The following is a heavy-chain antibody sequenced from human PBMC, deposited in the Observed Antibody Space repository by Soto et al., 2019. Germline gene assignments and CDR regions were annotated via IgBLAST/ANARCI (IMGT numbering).Heavy chain of an antibody. V-gene: IGHV3-30*18. CDR3: ANDQYYDILTGPDY. Sequence: GGSLRLSCAASGFTFSSYGMHWVRQAPGKGLEWVAVISYDGSNKYYADSVKGRFTISRDNSKNTLYLQMNSLRAEDTAVYYCANDQYYDILTGPDYWGQGTLVTVSS. CDR1: GFTFSSYG. D-gene: IGHD3-9*01. CDR2: ISYDGSNK. J-gene: IGHJ4*02.